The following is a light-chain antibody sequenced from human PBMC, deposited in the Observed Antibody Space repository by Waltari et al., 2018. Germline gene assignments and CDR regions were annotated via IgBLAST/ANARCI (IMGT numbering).Light chain of an antibody. CDR3: QQYNNWPSWT. V-gene: IGKV3-15*01. J-gene: IGKJ1*01. CDR1: QSVSIN. Sequence: EIVMTHSPPTLSVSPGERATLSCRASQSVSINLAWYQQKPGQAPRLLIYGASTRATGIPARFSGSGSGTEFTLTISSMQSEDFAVYYCQQYNNWPSWTFGQGTKVEIK. CDR2: GAS.